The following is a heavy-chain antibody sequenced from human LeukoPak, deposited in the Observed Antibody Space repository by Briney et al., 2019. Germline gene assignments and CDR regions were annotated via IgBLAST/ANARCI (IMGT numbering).Heavy chain of an antibody. CDR1: GFTFSTYW. CDR3: ARDRPGNTAIDY. CDR2: IHSDGRST. Sequence: GGSLRLSCAASGFTFSTYWMHWVRQAPGTGLVWVSRIHSDGRSTSYADSVNGRFTISRDNAKNTLYLQKNSLRAEDTAVYYCARDRPGNTAIDYWGQGTLVTVTS. D-gene: IGHD5-18*01. V-gene: IGHV3-74*01. J-gene: IGHJ4*02.